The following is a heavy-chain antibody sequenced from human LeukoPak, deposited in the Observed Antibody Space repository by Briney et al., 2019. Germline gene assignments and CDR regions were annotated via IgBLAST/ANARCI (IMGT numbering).Heavy chain of an antibody. V-gene: IGHV1-69*05. CDR2: IIPIFGTA. D-gene: IGHD3-10*01. CDR3: ASYYYGSGSQWGYMDV. J-gene: IGHJ6*03. CDR1: GGTFSSYA. Sequence: ASVKVSCKASGGTFSSYAISWVRQAPGQGLEWMGGIIPIFGTANYARKFQGRVTITTYESTSTAYMELSSSTSEDTAVYYCASYYYGSGSQWGYMDVWGKGTTVTVSS.